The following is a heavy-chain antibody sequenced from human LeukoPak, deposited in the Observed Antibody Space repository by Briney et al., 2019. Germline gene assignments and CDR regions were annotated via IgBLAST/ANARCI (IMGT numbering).Heavy chain of an antibody. CDR2: IYTSGST. D-gene: IGHD1-26*01. CDR3: SRENSGSDREFDY. J-gene: IGHJ4*02. V-gene: IGHV4-4*07. CDR1: GFSISSYY. Sequence: SETLSLTCTASGFSISSYYRSWIRQPAGKGLEWIGRIYTSGSTNYNASLKSRVSMSVDTSKDQFSLKLSSVTAADTAVFYCSRENSGSDREFDYWGRGTLVTVSS.